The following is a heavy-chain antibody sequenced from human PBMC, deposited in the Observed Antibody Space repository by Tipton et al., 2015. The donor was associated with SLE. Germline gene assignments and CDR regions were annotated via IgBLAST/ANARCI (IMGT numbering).Heavy chain of an antibody. Sequence: TLSLTCTVSGGSVSSNYWNWIRQPAGKGLEWIGRAYTTGSPYCNPSLESRVAISMDTSKNQFSLKLTAVTAADTAVYYCARTLDALDIWGQGTMVTVSS. V-gene: IGHV4-4*07. CDR1: GGSVSSNY. CDR3: ARTLDALDI. J-gene: IGHJ3*02. CDR2: AYTTGSP.